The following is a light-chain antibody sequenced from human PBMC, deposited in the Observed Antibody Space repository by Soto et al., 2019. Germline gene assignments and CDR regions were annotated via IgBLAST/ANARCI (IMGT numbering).Light chain of an antibody. J-gene: IGKJ5*01. Sequence: DIQMTQSPSSLSAFVGDRVTITCRASQGISNYLAWYQQKPGKVPKLLIFGASTLQSGVPSRFSGSGSGTDFTLTISSLQPEDVATYYCQKYNSVPHTFGQGTRLEMK. CDR2: GAS. V-gene: IGKV1-27*01. CDR3: QKYNSVPHT. CDR1: QGISNY.